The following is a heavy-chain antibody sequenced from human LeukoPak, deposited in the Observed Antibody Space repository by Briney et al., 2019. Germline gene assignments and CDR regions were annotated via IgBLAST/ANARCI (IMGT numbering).Heavy chain of an antibody. CDR2: IYYSGNT. Sequence: SETLSLTCTVSGGSITTTTYYWGWIRQPPGKGLEWIGSIYYSGNTYYNPSLKSRVTISVDTSKNQFSLKLSSVTAADTAVYYCARDFYYGSGVNWFDPWGQGTLVTVSS. CDR3: ARDFYYGSGVNWFDP. D-gene: IGHD3-10*01. J-gene: IGHJ5*02. V-gene: IGHV4-39*07. CDR1: GGSITTTTYY.